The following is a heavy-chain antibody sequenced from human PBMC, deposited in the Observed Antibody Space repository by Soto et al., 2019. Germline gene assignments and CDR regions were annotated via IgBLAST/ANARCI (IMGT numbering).Heavy chain of an antibody. D-gene: IGHD2-2*01. CDR2: IYYSGST. Sequence: LETLSLTCTVSGGSISSSSYYWGWIRQPPGKGLEWIGSIYYSGSTYYNPSLKSRVTISVDTSKNQFSLKLSSVTAADTAVYYCARLWGYCSSTSCPYYYYGMDVWGQGTTVTVSS. CDR1: GGSISSSSYY. V-gene: IGHV4-39*01. J-gene: IGHJ6*02. CDR3: ARLWGYCSSTSCPYYYYGMDV.